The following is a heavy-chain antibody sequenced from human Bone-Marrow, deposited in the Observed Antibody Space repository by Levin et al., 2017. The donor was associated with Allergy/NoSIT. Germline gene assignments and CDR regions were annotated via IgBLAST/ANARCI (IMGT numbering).Heavy chain of an antibody. CDR1: GYNFNNYD. CDR3: AREMGASRADV. CDR2: INPQTGNT. J-gene: IGHJ6*02. D-gene: IGHD3-16*01. Sequence: ASVKVSCQASGYNFNNYDINWVRQATGQGLEWLGWINPQTGNTGYAQKIQGRVTMTGDSSTSTAYMELSSLTSEETAVNYWAREMGASRADVWGQGTTVIVSS. V-gene: IGHV1-8*02.